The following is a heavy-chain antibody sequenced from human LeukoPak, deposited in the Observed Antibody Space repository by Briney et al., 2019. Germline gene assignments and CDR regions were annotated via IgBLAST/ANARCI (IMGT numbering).Heavy chain of an antibody. V-gene: IGHV4-30-4*07. J-gene: IGHJ4*02. CDR2: IYYSGST. CDR1: GGSISSGGYS. CDR3: ARVLNYYDSSGYFDY. Sequence: PSQTLSLTCAVSGGSISSGGYSWSWLRQPPGKGLEWFGYIYYSGSTYYNPSLKRRVTISVDTSKNQFSLKLSSVTAADTAVYYCARVLNYYDSSGYFDYWGQGTLVTVSS. D-gene: IGHD3-22*01.